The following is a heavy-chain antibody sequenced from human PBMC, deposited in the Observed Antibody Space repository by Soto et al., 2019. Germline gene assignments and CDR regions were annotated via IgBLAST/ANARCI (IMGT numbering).Heavy chain of an antibody. D-gene: IGHD3-10*01. CDR2: ISGSGATT. CDR1: GFTFSRSA. CDR3: AKMAYFGDPPGGDS. J-gene: IGHJ5*01. V-gene: IGHV3-23*01. Sequence: EVQLLESGGGLVQPGGSLRLSCAVSGFTFSRSAMSWVRQAPGRGLEWVSIISGSGATTYYADSVEGRFTISRDNSRNRLHLQMNSLGAEDTAVYYCAKMAYFGDPPGGDSWGQGTLVTVSS.